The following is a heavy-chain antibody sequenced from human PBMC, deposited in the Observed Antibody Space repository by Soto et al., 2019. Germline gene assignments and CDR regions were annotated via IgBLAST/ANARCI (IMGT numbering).Heavy chain of an antibody. Sequence: EVQLVESGGGLVQPGGSLRLSCAASGFTVSSNYMSWVRQAPGKGLEWVSVIYSGGSTNYADSVKGRFTISRHNSKNTLYLQMNSLRAEDTAVYYCAALGATISSYYYYYMDVWGKGTTVTVSS. CDR1: GFTVSSNY. V-gene: IGHV3-53*04. CDR3: AALGATISSYYYYYMDV. CDR2: IYSGGST. J-gene: IGHJ6*03. D-gene: IGHD5-12*01.